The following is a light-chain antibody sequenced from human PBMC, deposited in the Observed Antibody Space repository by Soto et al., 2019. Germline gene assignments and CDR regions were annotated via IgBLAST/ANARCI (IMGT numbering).Light chain of an antibody. Sequence: EIVMTQSPATLSVSPGERATLSCRASQSVSSNLAWYQQKPGQAPRLLIYGASTSATGIPARFSGSGSGTEFTLTISSLQSEDCAVYYCQQYNNWPPFTFGPGTKVDIK. V-gene: IGKV3-15*01. CDR2: GAS. CDR1: QSVSSN. CDR3: QQYNNWPPFT. J-gene: IGKJ3*01.